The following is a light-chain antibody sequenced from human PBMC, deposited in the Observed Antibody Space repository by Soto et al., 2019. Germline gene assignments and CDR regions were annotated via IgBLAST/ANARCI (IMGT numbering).Light chain of an antibody. V-gene: IGKV1-5*01. Sequence: DIQMTQSPSTLSASVGDRVTITCRASQSISRFLAWYQHQPGKAPKLLIYAASTLESGVPSRFSGTGSGTEFTFSITSLQPEDFGTYYCQQCYMGWTFGQGTKVDIK. CDR2: AAS. J-gene: IGKJ1*01. CDR1: QSISRF. CDR3: QQCYMGWT.